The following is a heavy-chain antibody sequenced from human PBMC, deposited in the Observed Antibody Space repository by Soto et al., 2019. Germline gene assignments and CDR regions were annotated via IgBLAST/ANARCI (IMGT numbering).Heavy chain of an antibody. D-gene: IGHD3-10*01. J-gene: IGHJ4*02. CDR2: IWYDGSNK. V-gene: IGHV3-33*01. CDR3: ASALETGDY. CDR1: GFTFSNYG. Sequence: QVQLVESGGGVVQPGRSLRLSCVASGFTFSNYGMHWVRQAPGKGPEWVAVIWYDGSNKDYADSVKGRFTISRDNSRNTLYLQINCLRAEDTAVYYCASALETGDYWGQGTLVTVSS.